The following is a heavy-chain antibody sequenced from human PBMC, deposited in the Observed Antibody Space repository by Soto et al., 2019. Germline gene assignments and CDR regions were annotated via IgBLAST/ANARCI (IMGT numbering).Heavy chain of an antibody. CDR2: IWYDGSNK. CDR3: ARDRHPDRYSAFDY. CDR1: GFTFSSYG. V-gene: IGHV3-33*01. J-gene: IGHJ4*02. Sequence: GGSLRLSCAASGFTFSSYGMHWVRQAPGKGLEWVAVIWYDGSNKYYADSVKGRFTISRDNSKNTLYLQMNSLRAEDTAVYYCARDRHPDRYSAFDYWGQGTLVTVSS. D-gene: IGHD3-16*02.